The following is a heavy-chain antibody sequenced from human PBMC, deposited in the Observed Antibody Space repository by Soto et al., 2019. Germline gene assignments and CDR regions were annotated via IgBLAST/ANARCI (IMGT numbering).Heavy chain of an antibody. CDR2: IGSAGDT. CDR1: GFTLSGYD. Sequence: PGGSLRLSCAASGFTLSGYDIHWVRQATGKGLEWVSGIGSAGDTYYADSVKGRFTISRDNSKNTLYLQMDSLRAEDTAVYYCARDLAAAGLSYYYYGMDVWGQGTTVTVSS. V-gene: IGHV3-13*01. J-gene: IGHJ6*02. CDR3: ARDLAAAGLSYYYYGMDV. D-gene: IGHD6-13*01.